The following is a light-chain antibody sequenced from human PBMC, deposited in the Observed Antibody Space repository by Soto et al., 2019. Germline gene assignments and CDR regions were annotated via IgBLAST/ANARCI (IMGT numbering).Light chain of an antibody. J-gene: IGKJ4*01. CDR2: GAS. V-gene: IGKV3-15*01. CDR3: QQYNDWPLT. Sequence: EIVMTQSPATLSVSPGERATLSCRASQIVSSNLAWYQQQPGQAPRLLSSGASTRATGIPARCSGSGSGTEFTLTISSLQSEDFAVYFCQQYNDWPLTFGGGTKVEIK. CDR1: QIVSSN.